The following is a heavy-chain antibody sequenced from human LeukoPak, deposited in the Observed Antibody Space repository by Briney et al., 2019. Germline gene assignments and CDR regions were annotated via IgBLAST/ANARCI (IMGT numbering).Heavy chain of an antibody. J-gene: IGHJ4*02. Sequence: GASVKVSCKASGYTFTSYGISWVRQAPGQGLEWMGWISAYNGNTNYAQKLQGRVTMTTDTSTSTAYMELRSLRSDDTAVYYCARDSFRWELLRVLDYWGQGTLVTVSS. D-gene: IGHD1-26*01. CDR2: ISAYNGNT. V-gene: IGHV1-18*01. CDR3: ARDSFRWELLRVLDY. CDR1: GYTFTSYG.